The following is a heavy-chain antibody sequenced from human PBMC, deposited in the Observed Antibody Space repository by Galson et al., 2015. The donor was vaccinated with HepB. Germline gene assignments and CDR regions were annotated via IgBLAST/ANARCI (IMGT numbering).Heavy chain of an antibody. Sequence: CAISGHSVSSTSAAWNWLRQSPSRGLEWLGRTYYRSKWYNGYAVSVKSRITINPDTSKNQFSLQLNSVTPEDTAVYYCARGILTGAFDYWGQGTLVTVSS. D-gene: IGHD7-27*01. V-gene: IGHV6-1*01. CDR3: ARGILTGAFDY. CDR2: TYYRSKWYN. J-gene: IGHJ4*02. CDR1: GHSVSSTSAA.